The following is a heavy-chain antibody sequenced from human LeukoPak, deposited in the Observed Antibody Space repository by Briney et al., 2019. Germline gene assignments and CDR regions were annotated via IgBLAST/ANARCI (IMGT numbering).Heavy chain of an antibody. CDR3: ARAPTYYYDSSGYLFDY. J-gene: IGHJ4*02. CDR2: IYYSGST. CDR1: GGSISSYY. D-gene: IGHD3-22*01. Sequence: PSETLSLTCTVSGGSISSYYWSWIRQPPGKGLEWMGYIYYSGSTNYTPSLKSRVPISVDTSKNQFSLKLSSVPAADTAVYYCARAPTYYYDSSGYLFDYWGQGTLVTVSS. V-gene: IGHV4-59*01.